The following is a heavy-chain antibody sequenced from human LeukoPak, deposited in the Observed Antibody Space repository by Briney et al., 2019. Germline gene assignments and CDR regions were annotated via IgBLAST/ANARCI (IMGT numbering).Heavy chain of an antibody. CDR3: AAWGPTDYFDY. D-gene: IGHD3-16*01. CDR2: IVVGSGNT. Sequence: GTSVKVSCKASGFTFTSSAVQWVRQARGQRLEWIGWIVVGSGNTNYAQKFQERVTITRDMSTSTAYMELSSLRSEDTAVYYCAAWGPTDYFDYWGQGTLVTVSS. CDR1: GFTFTSSA. V-gene: IGHV1-58*01. J-gene: IGHJ4*02.